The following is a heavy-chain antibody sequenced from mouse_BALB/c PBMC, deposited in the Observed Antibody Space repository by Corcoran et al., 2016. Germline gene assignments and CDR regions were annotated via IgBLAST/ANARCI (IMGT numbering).Heavy chain of an antibody. J-gene: IGHJ2*01. CDR2: IDPANGNT. V-gene: IGHV14-3*02. D-gene: IGHD2-1*01. Sequence: EVQLQQSGAELVKPGASVKLSCTASGFNINDTYMHWVKQRPEQGLEWSGRIDPANGNTKYDPKFQGKATMTADTSSNTVYLQLSSLTSEATAVYYCGRSREGNYVVYWGQGTTLTVSS. CDR3: GRSREGNYVVY. CDR1: GFNINDTY.